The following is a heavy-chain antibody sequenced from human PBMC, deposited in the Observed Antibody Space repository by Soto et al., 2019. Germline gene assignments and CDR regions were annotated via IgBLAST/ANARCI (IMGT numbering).Heavy chain of an antibody. CDR2: INAGNGNT. CDR3: ARPIYCSSTSCYSFVY. CDR1: GYTFTSYA. V-gene: IGHV1-3*01. D-gene: IGHD2-2*01. J-gene: IGHJ4*02. Sequence: RASVKVSCKASGYTFTSYAMHWVRQAPGQRLEWMGWINAGNGNTKYSQKFQGRVTITRDTSASTAYMELSSLRSEDTAVYYCARPIYCSSTSCYSFVYWGQGTLVTVSS.